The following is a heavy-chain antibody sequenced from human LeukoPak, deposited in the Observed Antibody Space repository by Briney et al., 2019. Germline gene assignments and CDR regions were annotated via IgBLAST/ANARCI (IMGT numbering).Heavy chain of an antibody. J-gene: IGHJ5*02. CDR3: ASIAVAGGWFDP. CDR1: GGSISSGDYY. CDR2: IYYSGST. D-gene: IGHD6-19*01. Sequence: SQTPSLTCTVSGGSISSGDYYWSWIRQPPGKGLEWIGYIYYSGSTYYNPSLKSRVTISVDTSKNQFSLKLSSVTAADTAVYYCASIAVAGGWFDPWGQGTLVTVSS. V-gene: IGHV4-30-4*01.